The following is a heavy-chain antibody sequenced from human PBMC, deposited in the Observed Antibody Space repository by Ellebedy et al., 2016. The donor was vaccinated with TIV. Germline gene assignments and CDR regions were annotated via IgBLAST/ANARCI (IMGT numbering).Heavy chain of an antibody. CDR1: GYTFTSYG. V-gene: IGHV1-18*01. Sequence: AASVKVSCKASGYTFTSYGISWVRQAPGQGLEWMGWISAYNGNTNYAQKLQGRVTITADKSTSTAYMELSSLRSEDTAVYYCARDAGIAAPPLDYWGQGTLVTVSS. CDR3: ARDAGIAAPPLDY. J-gene: IGHJ4*02. CDR2: ISAYNGNT. D-gene: IGHD6-13*01.